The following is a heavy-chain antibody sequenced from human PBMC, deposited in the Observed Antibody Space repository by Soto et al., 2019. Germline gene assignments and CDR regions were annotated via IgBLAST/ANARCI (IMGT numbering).Heavy chain of an antibody. J-gene: IGHJ6*02. CDR1: GFSISSNY. D-gene: IGHD2-21*01. CDR2: TFSGGNT. V-gene: IGHV3-53*02. CDR3: ARKPPSAIQGWAFGMDV. Sequence: ELQLVETGGWLIQTGGALRLSCAASGFSISSNYIAWVRQPPGKGLEWVSTTFSGGNTEYAVSVKGRCSISRDNYKNTLYLQMDNLRVEDTAVYYCARKPPSAIQGWAFGMDVWGQGTTVSVSS.